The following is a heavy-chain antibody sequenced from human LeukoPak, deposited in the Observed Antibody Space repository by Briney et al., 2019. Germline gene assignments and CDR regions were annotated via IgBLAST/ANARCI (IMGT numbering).Heavy chain of an antibody. D-gene: IGHD6-6*01. CDR1: GFTFSSYW. Sequence: GGSLRLSCAASGFTFSSYWMSWVRQAPGKGLEWVANIKQDGSEKYYVDSVKGRFTISRDNAKNSLYLQIKSLRAEDTAVYHCAREGSSSTPPFDYWGQGALVTVSS. V-gene: IGHV3-7*01. J-gene: IGHJ4*02. CDR3: AREGSSSTPPFDY. CDR2: IKQDGSEK.